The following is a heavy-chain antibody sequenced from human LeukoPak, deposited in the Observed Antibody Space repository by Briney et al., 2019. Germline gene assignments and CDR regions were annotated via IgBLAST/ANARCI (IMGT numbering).Heavy chain of an antibody. Sequence: RASVKVSCKASGGTSNSHAISWVRPAPGQGLEWMGRIIPNLGTTNRAQNFQDRVTLTADKSTNTAYMELTSLTSDDTAVYYCATTNDGGGYQWGDFFDFWGQGTLVTVSS. CDR1: GGTSNSHA. CDR2: IIPNLGTT. J-gene: IGHJ4*02. V-gene: IGHV1-69*04. CDR3: ATTNDGGGYQWGDFFDF. D-gene: IGHD3-22*01.